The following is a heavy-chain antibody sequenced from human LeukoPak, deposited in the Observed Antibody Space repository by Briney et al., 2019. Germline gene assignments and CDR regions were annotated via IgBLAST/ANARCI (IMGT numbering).Heavy chain of an antibody. V-gene: IGHV4-59*13. Sequence: SETLSLTCTVSGGSISGDYWNWIRQPPGKGLEWIGYIHYSGNINYNPSLKSRVTISVDTSKNQFSLKLSSVTAADTAVYYCARDKYCSGGSCYPPGYYYGMDVWGQGTTVTVSS. J-gene: IGHJ6*02. CDR2: IHYSGNI. CDR3: ARDKYCSGGSCYPPGYYYGMDV. D-gene: IGHD2-15*01. CDR1: GGSISGDY.